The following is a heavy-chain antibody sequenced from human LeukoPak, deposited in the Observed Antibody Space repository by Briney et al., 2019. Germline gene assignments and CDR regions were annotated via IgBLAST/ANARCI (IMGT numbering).Heavy chain of an antibody. CDR3: ASHPGQYCSSTSCYLFDY. J-gene: IGHJ4*02. Sequence: AASVKVSCKPSGGTFSSYAISWVRQAPGQGLEWMGGIIPIFGTANYAQKFQGRVTITADESTSTAYMELSSLRSEDTAVYYCASHPGQYCSSTSCYLFDYWGQGTLVTVSS. CDR2: IIPIFGTA. V-gene: IGHV1-69*13. CDR1: GGTFSSYA. D-gene: IGHD2-2*01.